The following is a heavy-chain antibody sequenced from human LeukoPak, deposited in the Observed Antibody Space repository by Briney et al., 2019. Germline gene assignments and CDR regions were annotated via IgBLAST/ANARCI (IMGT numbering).Heavy chain of an antibody. Sequence: PSETLSLTCAVSGGSISSSNWWSWVRQPPGKGLEWIGEINHSGSTNYNPSLKSRVTISVDTSKNQFSLKLSSVTAADTAVYYCARETGYAYGRAPLDYWGQGTLVTVSS. D-gene: IGHD5-18*01. CDR2: INHSGST. J-gene: IGHJ4*02. CDR1: GGSISSSNW. CDR3: ARETGYAYGRAPLDY. V-gene: IGHV4-4*02.